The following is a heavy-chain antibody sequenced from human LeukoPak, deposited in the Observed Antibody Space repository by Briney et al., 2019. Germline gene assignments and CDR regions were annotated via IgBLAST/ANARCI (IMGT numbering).Heavy chain of an antibody. CDR3: ARARSPGIAAAATWFFDY. D-gene: IGHD6-13*01. Sequence: PSETLSLTCTVSGASISTNYWSWIRQPPGKGLECIGYISYSGSTNYNPSLKSRVTISVDTSNNQFSLRLRSVTAADTAVYYCARARSPGIAAAATWFFDYWGQGTLVTVSS. V-gene: IGHV4-59*01. CDR1: GASISTNY. CDR2: ISYSGST. J-gene: IGHJ4*02.